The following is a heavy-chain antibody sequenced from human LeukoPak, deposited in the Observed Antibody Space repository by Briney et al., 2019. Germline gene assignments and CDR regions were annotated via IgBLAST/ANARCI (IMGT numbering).Heavy chain of an antibody. CDR3: AREDGGGYHYFDY. D-gene: IGHD3-16*02. CDR1: GYSISSGYY. Sequence: SETLSLTCAVSGYSISSGYYWGWIRQPPGKGLEWIGSIYHSGSTYYNPSLKSRVTISVDTSKNQFSLKLSSVTAADTAVYYCAREDGGGYHYFDYRVQVTLVTVSS. V-gene: IGHV4-38-2*02. J-gene: IGHJ4*02. CDR2: IYHSGST.